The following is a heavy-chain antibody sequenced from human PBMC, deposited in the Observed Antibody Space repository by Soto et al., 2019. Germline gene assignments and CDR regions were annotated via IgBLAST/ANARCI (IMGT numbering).Heavy chain of an antibody. CDR3: ARVYPSDTRYGYVGNNWFDP. J-gene: IGHJ5*02. D-gene: IGHD5-18*01. CDR2: INPSGGST. V-gene: IGHV1-46*03. Sequence: QVQLVQSGAEVKKPGASVKVSCKASGYTFTSYYMHWVRQAPGQGLEWMGIINPSGGSTSYAQKFQGRVTMTRATSTRTVYMELSSLRSEDTAVYYCARVYPSDTRYGYVGNNWFDPWGQGTLVTVSS. CDR1: GYTFTSYY.